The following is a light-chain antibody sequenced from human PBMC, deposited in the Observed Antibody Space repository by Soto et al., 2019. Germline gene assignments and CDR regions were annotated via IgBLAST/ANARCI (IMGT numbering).Light chain of an antibody. CDR3: QSYDSSLRVSV. CDR2: GNS. V-gene: IGLV1-40*01. CDR1: SSNIGAGYD. Sequence: QPVLTQPPSVSGAPGQRVTISCTGSSSNIGAGYDVHGYQQLPGTAPKLLIYGNSNRPSGVPDRFSGSKSGTSASLAITVLQAEDEADYYCQSYDSSLRVSVFGGGTKLTVL. J-gene: IGLJ2*01.